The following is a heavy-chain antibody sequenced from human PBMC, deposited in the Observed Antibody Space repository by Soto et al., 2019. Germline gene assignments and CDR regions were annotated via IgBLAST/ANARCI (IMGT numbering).Heavy chain of an antibody. V-gene: IGHV4-34*01. J-gene: IGHJ4*02. CDR3: ASVSIAARPMDY. CDR1: GGSFSGYY. Sequence: QVQLQQWGAGLLKPSETLSLTCAVYGGSFSGYYWSWIRQPPGKGLEWIGEINHSGSTNYNPSLKSRVTISVDTSKNQFSLKLSSVTAADTDVYYCASVSIAARPMDYWGQGTLVTVSS. D-gene: IGHD6-6*01. CDR2: INHSGST.